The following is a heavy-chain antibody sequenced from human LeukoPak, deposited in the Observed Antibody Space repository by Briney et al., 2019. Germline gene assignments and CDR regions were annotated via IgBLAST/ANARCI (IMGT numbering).Heavy chain of an antibody. CDR1: GGSISSGSYY. CDR2: IYTSGST. V-gene: IGHV4-61*02. CDR3: ARDGPSDAFDI. Sequence: SETLSLTCTVSGGSISSGSYYWRWIRQPAGKGLEWIGRIYTSGSTNYNPSLKSRVTISVDTSKNQFSLKLSSVTAADTAVYYCARDGPSDAFDIWGQGTMVTVSS. J-gene: IGHJ3*02. D-gene: IGHD3/OR15-3a*01.